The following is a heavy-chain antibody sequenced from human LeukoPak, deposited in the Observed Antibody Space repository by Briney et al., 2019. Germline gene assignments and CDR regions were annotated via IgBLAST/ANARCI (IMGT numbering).Heavy chain of an antibody. CDR1: GGSISSGDYY. CDR3: ARDLADYYYMDV. V-gene: IGHV4-30-4*08. J-gene: IGHJ6*03. Sequence: PSETLSLTCTVSGGSISSGDYYWSWIRQPPGKGLEWIGYIYYSGSTYYNPSLKSRVTISVDTSKNQFSLKLSSVTAADTAVYYCARDLADYYYMDVWGKGTTVTVSS. CDR2: IYYSGST.